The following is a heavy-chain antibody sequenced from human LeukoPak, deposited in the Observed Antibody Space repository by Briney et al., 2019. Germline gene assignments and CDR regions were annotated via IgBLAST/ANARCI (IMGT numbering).Heavy chain of an antibody. Sequence: GRSLRLSCAASGFTFDDYGMHWVRQAPGKGLEWVSVISWNSGSIGYADSVKGRFTISRDNAKNSLYLQMNSMRAEDTALYYCAKRLGLRHAFDIWGQGTMVTVSS. V-gene: IGHV3-9*01. CDR3: AKRLGLRHAFDI. CDR1: GFTFDDYG. J-gene: IGHJ3*02. CDR2: ISWNSGSI.